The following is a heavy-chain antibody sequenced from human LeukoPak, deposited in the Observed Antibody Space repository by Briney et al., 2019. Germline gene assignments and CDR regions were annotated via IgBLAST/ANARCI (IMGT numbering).Heavy chain of an antibody. CDR3: ARNGKGSGYTLDY. D-gene: IGHD3-22*01. CDR2: IIPIFGTA. V-gene: IGHV1-69*05. Sequence: SVKVSFKSSGATFSSYAISWVRQAPGQGLEWMGGIIPIFGTANYAQKFQGRVTITTDESTSTAYMELSSLRSEDTAVYYCARNGKGSGYTLDYGGQGTLVTVSS. J-gene: IGHJ4*02. CDR1: GATFSSYA.